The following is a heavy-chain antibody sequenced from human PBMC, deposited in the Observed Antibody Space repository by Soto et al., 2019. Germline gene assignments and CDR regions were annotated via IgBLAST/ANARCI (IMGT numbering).Heavy chain of an antibody. V-gene: IGHV3-33*01. J-gene: IGHJ4*02. Sequence: QVQLVESGGGVVQPGRSLRLSCAASGFTFSSYGMHWVRQAPGKGLEWVAVIWYDGSDKYYADSVKGRFTISRDNSKNTLYLQMNSLRAEDTAVYYCARDSSSLDYWGQGTLVTVSS. D-gene: IGHD6-13*01. CDR1: GFTFSSYG. CDR2: IWYDGSDK. CDR3: ARDSSSLDY.